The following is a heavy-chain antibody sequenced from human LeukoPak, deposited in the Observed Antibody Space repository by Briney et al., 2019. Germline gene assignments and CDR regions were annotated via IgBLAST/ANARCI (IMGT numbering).Heavy chain of an antibody. CDR2: IWYDGSNK. CDR3: AKGPRGSSLLYGMDV. J-gene: IGHJ6*02. CDR1: GFTFSSYG. Sequence: GGSLRLSCAASGFTFSSYGMHWVRQAPGKGLEWVAVIWYDGSNKYYADSVKGRFTISRDNSKNTLYLQMNSLRAEDTALYYCAKGPRGSSLLYGMDVWGQGTTVTVSS. V-gene: IGHV3-30*02.